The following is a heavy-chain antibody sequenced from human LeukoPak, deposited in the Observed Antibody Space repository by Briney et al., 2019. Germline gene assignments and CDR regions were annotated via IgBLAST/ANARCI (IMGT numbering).Heavy chain of an antibody. CDR1: GGSISSGDYY. V-gene: IGHV4-30-4*08. CDR2: IYYSGST. D-gene: IGHD5-12*01. CDR3: ARPTTRGYSDHNDY. J-gene: IGHJ4*02. Sequence: PSETLSLTCTVSGGSISSGDYYWSWIRQPPGKGLEWIGYIYYSGSTYYNPSLKSRVTISVDTSKNQFSLKLSSVTAADTAVYYCARPTTRGYSDHNDYWGQGTLVTVPS.